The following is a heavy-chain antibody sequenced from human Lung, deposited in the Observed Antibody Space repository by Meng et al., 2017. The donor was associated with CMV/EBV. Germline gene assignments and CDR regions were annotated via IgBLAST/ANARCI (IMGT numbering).Heavy chain of an antibody. CDR2: ISWNSGTI. CDR3: AKGSYSLAGSYFDY. J-gene: IGHJ4*02. V-gene: IGHV3-9*03. CDR1: GFTFDDHA. D-gene: IGHD3-10*01. Sequence: GGSLRLXXAASGFTFDDHAMHWVRQAPGKGLEWVSGISWNSGTIDYADSVKGRFTISRDNAKTSLYLEMNSLRAEDMAFYYCAKGSYSLAGSYFDYWGQGMXVTVSS.